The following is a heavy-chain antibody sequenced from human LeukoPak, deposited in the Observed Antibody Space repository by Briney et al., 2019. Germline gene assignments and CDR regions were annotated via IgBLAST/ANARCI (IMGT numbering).Heavy chain of an antibody. Sequence: SETLSLTCTVSGGSISSGGYYWSWIRQHPGKGLEWVGYIYYSGSTYYNPPLKSRVTISVDTSKNRFSLKLSSVTAADTAVYYCARGSMVRGAKSPEYYYYGMDVWGQGTTVTVSS. CDR1: GGSISSGGYY. V-gene: IGHV4-31*03. CDR2: IYYSGST. CDR3: ARGSMVRGAKSPEYYYYGMDV. J-gene: IGHJ6*02. D-gene: IGHD3-10*01.